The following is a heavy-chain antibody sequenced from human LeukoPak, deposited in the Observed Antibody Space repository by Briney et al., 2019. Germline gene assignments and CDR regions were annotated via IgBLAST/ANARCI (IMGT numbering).Heavy chain of an antibody. CDR3: ARLTVSQQLVLFDY. CDR2: ISGSGGDT. V-gene: IGHV3-23*01. J-gene: IGHJ4*02. D-gene: IGHD6-13*01. CDR1: GFTFSNFA. Sequence: GGSLRLSCAASGFTFSNFAMSWVRQAPGKGLEWVSAISGSGGDTYYADSVKGRFTISRDNAKNSLYLQMNSLRAEDTAVYYCARLTVSQQLVLFDYWGQGTLVTVSS.